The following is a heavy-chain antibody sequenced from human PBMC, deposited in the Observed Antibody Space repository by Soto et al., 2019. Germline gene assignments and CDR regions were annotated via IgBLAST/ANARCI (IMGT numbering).Heavy chain of an antibody. CDR1: GFTFSSYG. CDR3: AKSKSGVGPYQLQRFFDL. V-gene: IGHV3-30*18. Sequence: QGQLVESGGGVVQPGRSLRLSCAASGFTFSSYGMHWVRQAPGKGLEWVAVVSYDGANTYYIDSVKGRFTVSRDNSKNTGFLQMNSLRAEDTAVYYCAKSKSGVGPYQLQRFFDLWGQGALVTVSS. J-gene: IGHJ4*02. CDR2: VSYDGANT. D-gene: IGHD1-26*01.